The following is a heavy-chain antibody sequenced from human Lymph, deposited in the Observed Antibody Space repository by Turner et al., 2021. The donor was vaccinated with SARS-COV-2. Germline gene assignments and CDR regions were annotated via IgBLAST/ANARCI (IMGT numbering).Heavy chain of an antibody. Sequence: QVQLVESGGGVVQPGRSLRLSCAASGFTFSSYVMHWVRQAPGKGLEWVAVISYDGINKYYADSVKGRFTISRDNSKNTLYLQMNSLRAEDTAVYYCARGDYYGSGSYPGKTFDCWGQGTLVTVSS. CDR2: ISYDGINK. CDR1: GFTFSSYV. D-gene: IGHD3-10*01. J-gene: IGHJ4*02. CDR3: ARGDYYGSGSYPGKTFDC. V-gene: IGHV3-30-3*01.